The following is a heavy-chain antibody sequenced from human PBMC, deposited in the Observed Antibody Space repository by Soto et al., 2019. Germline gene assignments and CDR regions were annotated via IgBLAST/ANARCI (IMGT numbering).Heavy chain of an antibody. D-gene: IGHD6-13*01. CDR2: INAGNGNT. V-gene: IGHV1-3*01. CDR1: GYTLTSYA. CDR3: ARGGGSSRTYYYYYMDV. J-gene: IGHJ6*03. Sequence: ASVKVSCKASGYTLTSYAMHWVRQAPGQRLEWMGWINAGNGNTKYSQKFQGRVTITRDTSASTAYMELSSLRSEDTAVYYCARGGGSSRTYYYYYMDVWGKGTTVTVSS.